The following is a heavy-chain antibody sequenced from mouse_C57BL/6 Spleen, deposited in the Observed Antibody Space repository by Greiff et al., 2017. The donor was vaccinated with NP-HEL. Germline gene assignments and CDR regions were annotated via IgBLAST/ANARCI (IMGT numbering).Heavy chain of an antibody. D-gene: IGHD3-3*01. CDR3: ARGGTAPFAY. Sequence: EVKLMESGGGLVQPGGSLKLSCAASGFTFSDYYMYWVRQTPEKRLEWVAYISNGGGSTYYPDTVKGRFTISRDNAKNTLYLQMSRLKSEDTAMYYCARGGTAPFAYWGQGTLVTVSA. CDR1: GFTFSDYY. J-gene: IGHJ3*01. CDR2: ISNGGGST. V-gene: IGHV5-12*01.